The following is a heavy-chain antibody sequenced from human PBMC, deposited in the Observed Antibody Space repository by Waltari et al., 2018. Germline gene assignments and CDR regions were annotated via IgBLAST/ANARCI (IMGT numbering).Heavy chain of an antibody. CDR1: GYTFTGYY. CDR3: ARGYCSGGSCYPFDY. J-gene: IGHJ4*02. D-gene: IGHD2-15*01. Sequence: QVQLVQSGAEVKKPGASVKVSCKASGYTFTGYYMHWVRQAPGQGLEWMGCINPNRGGTNYAQKFQGWVTMTRDTSISTAYMELSRLRSDDTAVYYCARGYCSGGSCYPFDYWGQGTLVTVSS. CDR2: INPNRGGT. V-gene: IGHV1-2*04.